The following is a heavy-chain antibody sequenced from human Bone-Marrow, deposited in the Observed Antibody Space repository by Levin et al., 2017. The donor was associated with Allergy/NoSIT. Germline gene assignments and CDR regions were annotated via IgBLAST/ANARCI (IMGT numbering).Heavy chain of an antibody. J-gene: IGHJ4*02. CDR3: AGDVSLTGYFNFDF. Sequence: KSGPTLVKPTQTLTLTCTFSGFSLNSNGVGVGWIRQPPGKALEWLGVIYWDGDTRYSSSLKTRLTIPTDMAKNQVVLMMTNMDPVDTATYYCAGDVSLTGYFNFDFWGQGTLVTVSS. CDR1: GFSLNSNGVG. CDR2: IYWDGDT. V-gene: IGHV2-5*02. D-gene: IGHD3-9*01.